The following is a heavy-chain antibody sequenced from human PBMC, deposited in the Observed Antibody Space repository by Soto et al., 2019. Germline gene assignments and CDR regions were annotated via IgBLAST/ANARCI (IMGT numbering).Heavy chain of an antibody. CDR1: GFTFSNAW. D-gene: IGHD2-15*01. V-gene: IGHV3-15*01. CDR3: TTSPANCSGGSCYGYYYYYYMDV. J-gene: IGHJ6*03. Sequence: ESGGGLVKPGGSLRLSCAASGFTFSNAWMSWVRQAPGKGLEWVGRIKSKTDGGTTDYAAPVKGRFTISRDDSKNTLYLQMNSLKTEDTAVYYCTTSPANCSGGSCYGYYYYYYMDVWGKGTTVTVSS. CDR2: IKSKTDGGTT.